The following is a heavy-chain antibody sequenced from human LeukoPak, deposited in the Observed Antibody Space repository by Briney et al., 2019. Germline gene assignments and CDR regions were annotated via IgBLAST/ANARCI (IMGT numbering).Heavy chain of an antibody. D-gene: IGHD5-24*01. CDR1: GYTFTSYY. J-gene: IGHJ4*02. CDR2: INPSGGST. Sequence: ASVKVSCTASGYTFTSYYMHWVRQAPGQGLEWMGIINPSGGSTSYAQKFQGRVTMTRDTSTSTVYMELSSLRSEDTAAYYCARDGPVEMATIWDPNLLDYWGQGTLVTVSS. CDR3: ARDGPVEMATIWDPNLLDY. V-gene: IGHV1-46*01.